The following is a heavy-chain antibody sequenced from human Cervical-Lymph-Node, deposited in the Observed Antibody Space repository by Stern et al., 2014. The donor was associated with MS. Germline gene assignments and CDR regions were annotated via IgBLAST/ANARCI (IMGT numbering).Heavy chain of an antibody. CDR2: THRSGST. J-gene: IGHJ4*02. D-gene: IGHD4-17*01. V-gene: IGHV4-38-2*02. CDR1: PYSLSSGYY. Sequence: QLQLQESGPRLVKPSETLSLTCSVSPYSLSSGYYWAWIRQSPGKGLEWIGTTHRSGSTYYNPSLKSRVTISADTSKNQFFLMLTSVAAADTAVYYCARWGYGDYEADYWGQGTLVTVSS. CDR3: ARWGYGDYEADY.